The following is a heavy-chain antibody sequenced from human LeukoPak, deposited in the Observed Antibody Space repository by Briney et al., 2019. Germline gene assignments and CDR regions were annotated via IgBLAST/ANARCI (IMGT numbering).Heavy chain of an antibody. CDR3: AKASPYGSGSYYGMDV. CDR2: IRYDGSNK. J-gene: IGHJ6*02. CDR1: GFTFSSYG. V-gene: IGHV3-30*02. D-gene: IGHD3-10*01. Sequence: GGSLRLSCAASGFTFSSYGMHWVRQAPGKGLVWVAFIRYDGSNKYYADSVKGRFTISRDNSKNTLYLQMNSLRSEDTAVYYCAKASPYGSGSYYGMDVWGQGTTVTVSS.